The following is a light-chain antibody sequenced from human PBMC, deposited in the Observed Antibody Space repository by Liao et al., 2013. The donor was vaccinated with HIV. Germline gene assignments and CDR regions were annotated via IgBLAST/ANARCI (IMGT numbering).Light chain of an antibody. Sequence: SYELTQPPSVSVAPRKTARITCGGNNIGSKSVHWYQQKPGQAPVLVIYYDNNRPSGIPERFSGSNPGITATLTISRVEAGDEAVYYCQVWDNNHDHLGVVFGGGTKLTVL. J-gene: IGLJ2*01. CDR1: NIGSKS. CDR3: QVWDNNHDHLGVV. CDR2: YDN. V-gene: IGLV3-21*01.